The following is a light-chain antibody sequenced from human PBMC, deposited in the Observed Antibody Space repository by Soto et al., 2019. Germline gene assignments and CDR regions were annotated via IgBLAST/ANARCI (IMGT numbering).Light chain of an antibody. Sequence: QLVLTQSPSASASLGASVKLTCTLSSGHSSYAIAWHQQQPEKGPRYLMILNSDGSHTKGDGIPDRFSGSSSGAERYLTISSLQSEDEADYYFQTWGTGIRVFGGGTKLTVL. J-gene: IGLJ3*02. V-gene: IGLV4-69*01. CDR1: SGHSSYA. CDR3: QTWGTGIRV. CDR2: LNSDGSH.